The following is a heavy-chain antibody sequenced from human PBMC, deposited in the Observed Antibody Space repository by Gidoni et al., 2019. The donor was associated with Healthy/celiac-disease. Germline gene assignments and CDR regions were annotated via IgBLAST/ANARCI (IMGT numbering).Heavy chain of an antibody. V-gene: IGHV3-30-3*01. J-gene: IGHJ6*02. CDR2: ISYDGSNK. CDR3: ARVGVVVPAAIDYYYYYGMDV. D-gene: IGHD2-2*01. Sequence: AASGFTFSSYAMHWVRQAPGKGLEWVAVISYDGSNKYYADSVKGRFPISRDNSKNTLYLQMNSLRAEDTAVYYCARVGVVVPAAIDYYYYYGMDVWGQGTTVTVSS. CDR1: GFTFSSYA.